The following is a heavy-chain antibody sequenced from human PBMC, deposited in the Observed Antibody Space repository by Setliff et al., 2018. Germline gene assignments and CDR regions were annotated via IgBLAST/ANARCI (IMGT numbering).Heavy chain of an antibody. V-gene: IGHV4-59*12. Sequence: SETLSLTCTVSGGSISTYYWSWIRQPPGKGLEFIGYVYYSGSTYYNPSLKSRVTISVDTSKNQFSLKLSSVTAADTAVYYCARDATGYSSSWPYYYYYYMDVWGKGTTVTVSS. CDR2: VYYSGST. CDR3: ARDATGYSSSWPYYYYYYMDV. D-gene: IGHD6-13*01. CDR1: GGSISTYY. J-gene: IGHJ6*03.